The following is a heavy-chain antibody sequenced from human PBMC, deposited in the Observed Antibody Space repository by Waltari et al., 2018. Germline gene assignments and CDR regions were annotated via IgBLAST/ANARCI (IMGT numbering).Heavy chain of an antibody. D-gene: IGHD5-12*01. Sequence: EIQVVESGGGLVQPGGSLRLSCTASGFTFSRDWMSWVRQAPGKGLEWVANIKHDGTTKFYLDSVKGRFTISRDNAQNTVYLQMNSLRVEDTALYYCARAVDVADYLGQGTLVTVSS. CDR1: GFTFSRDW. J-gene: IGHJ4*02. CDR2: IKHDGTTK. V-gene: IGHV3-7*01. CDR3: ARAVDVADY.